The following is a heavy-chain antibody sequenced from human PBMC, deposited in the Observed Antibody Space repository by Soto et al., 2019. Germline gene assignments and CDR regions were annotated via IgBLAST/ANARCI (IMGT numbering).Heavy chain of an antibody. CDR3: ARGLRIAVAGGYYFDY. CDR2: MNPNSGNT. J-gene: IGHJ4*02. Sequence: ASVKGSCKASGYTFTSYDINWVRQATGQGLEWMGWMNPNSGNTGYAQKFQGRVTMTRNTSISTAYMELSSLRSEDTAVYYCARGLRIAVAGGYYFDYWGQGTLVTVSS. CDR1: GYTFTSYD. V-gene: IGHV1-8*01. D-gene: IGHD6-19*01.